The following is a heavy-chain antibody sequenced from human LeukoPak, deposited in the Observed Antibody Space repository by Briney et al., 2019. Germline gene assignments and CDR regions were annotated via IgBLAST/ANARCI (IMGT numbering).Heavy chain of an antibody. Sequence: GESLKISCKGSGYSFTSYWIGWVRQMPGKRLELMGIIYPGDSDTRYSPSFQGQVTISADKSISTAYLQWSSLKASDTAMYYCARQPTYSSGWSDYWGQGTLVTVSS. CDR3: ARQPTYSSGWSDY. CDR1: GYSFTSYW. CDR2: IYPGDSDT. D-gene: IGHD6-19*01. V-gene: IGHV5-51*01. J-gene: IGHJ4*02.